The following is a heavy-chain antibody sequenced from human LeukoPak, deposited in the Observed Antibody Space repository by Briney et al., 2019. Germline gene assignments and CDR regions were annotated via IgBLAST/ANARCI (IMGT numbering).Heavy chain of an antibody. J-gene: IGHJ4*02. Sequence: QPGGSLRLSCAASGFTFSSYAMSWVRQAPGKGLEWVAVIWYDGSSKYYADSVKGRFTISRDDSKNTLYLQMNSLRAEDTAVYYCARVAGSSGYSTDFWGQGTLVTVSS. CDR1: GFTFSSYA. D-gene: IGHD3-22*01. CDR3: ARVAGSSGYSTDF. V-gene: IGHV3-33*08. CDR2: IWYDGSSK.